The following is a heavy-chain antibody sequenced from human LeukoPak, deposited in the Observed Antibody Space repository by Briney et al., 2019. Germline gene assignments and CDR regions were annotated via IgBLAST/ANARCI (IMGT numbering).Heavy chain of an antibody. CDR2: IYFTGST. CDR3: ARVAYGDYYFDY. J-gene: IGHJ4*02. Sequence: PSETLSLTCAVYGGSFSGYYWSWIRQPPGKGLEWIGRIYFTGSTNYNPSVKSRVTMSIDTSKNQFSLKLSSVTAADTAVYYCARVAYGDYYFDYWGQGTLVTVSS. D-gene: IGHD4-17*01. CDR1: GGSFSGYY. V-gene: IGHV4-59*10.